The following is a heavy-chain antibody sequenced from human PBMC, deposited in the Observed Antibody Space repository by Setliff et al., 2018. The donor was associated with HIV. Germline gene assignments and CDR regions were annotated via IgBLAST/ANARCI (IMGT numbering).Heavy chain of an antibody. Sequence: GASVKVSCKASGYTFTGYYMHWVRQAPGQGLEWMGWINPNSGGTNYAQEFQGRVTMTRDTSISTAYMELSRLRSDDTAVYYCARDVAAADAFDIWGQGTMVTVSS. J-gene: IGHJ3*02. V-gene: IGHV1-2*02. CDR1: GYTFTGYY. CDR2: INPNSGGT. D-gene: IGHD6-25*01. CDR3: ARDVAAADAFDI.